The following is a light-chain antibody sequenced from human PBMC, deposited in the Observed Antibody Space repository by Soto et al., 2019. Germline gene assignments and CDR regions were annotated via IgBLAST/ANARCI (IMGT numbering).Light chain of an antibody. CDR2: GAS. V-gene: IGKV3D-7*01. J-gene: IGKJ2*02. Sequence: EIALTQSPASLSLSPGESVTLSCRPSQTISGNYLSWYQRRPGQAPRLLIFGASIRATDIPARFSGSGSGRDFTLAITSLEPEDFAVYYCHQNYDLPWTFGQGTKLEMK. CDR1: QTISGNY. CDR3: HQNYDLPWT.